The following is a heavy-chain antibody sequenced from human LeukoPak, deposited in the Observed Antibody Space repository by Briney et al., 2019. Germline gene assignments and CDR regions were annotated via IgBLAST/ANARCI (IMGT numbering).Heavy chain of an antibody. CDR3: ASLARHDYGTNSTQFDY. CDR2: NPNSGGT. D-gene: IGHD4-23*01. J-gene: IGHJ4*02. Sequence: NPNSGGTNYAQKFQGRVTMTRDTSISTAYMELSRLRSDDTAVYYCASLARHDYGTNSTQFDYWGQGTLVTVSS. V-gene: IGHV1-2*02.